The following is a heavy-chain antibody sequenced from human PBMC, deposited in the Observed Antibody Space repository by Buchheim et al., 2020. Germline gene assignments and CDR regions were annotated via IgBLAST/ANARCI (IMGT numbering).Heavy chain of an antibody. CDR1: GGSFSDYY. D-gene: IGHD5-24*01. V-gene: IGHV4-34*02. J-gene: IGHJ4*02. CDR3: ARGALEMNTITIAYYFHY. Sequence: QVQLQQWGAGLLKPSETLSLTCAVYGGSFSDYYWSWIRQPPGKGLEWIGEINHSGSTNYNPSLKSRVTISVDTHKNQFSMNLSSVTAADTAVYYGARGALEMNTITIAYYFHYWGQGTL. CDR2: INHSGST.